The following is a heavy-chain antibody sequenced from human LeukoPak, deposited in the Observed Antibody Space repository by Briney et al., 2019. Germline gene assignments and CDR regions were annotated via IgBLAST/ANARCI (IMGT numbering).Heavy chain of an antibody. CDR2: IKQDGSEK. J-gene: IGHJ4*02. D-gene: IGHD3-9*01. V-gene: IGHV3-7*03. CDR3: ARARWYFDWLLQYYFDY. Sequence: GGSLRLSCAASGFTFSSYAMSWVRQAPGKGLEWVANIKQDGSEKYYVDSVKGRFTISRDNAKNSLYLQMNSLRAEDTAVYYCARARWYFDWLLQYYFDYWGQGTLVTVSS. CDR1: GFTFSSYA.